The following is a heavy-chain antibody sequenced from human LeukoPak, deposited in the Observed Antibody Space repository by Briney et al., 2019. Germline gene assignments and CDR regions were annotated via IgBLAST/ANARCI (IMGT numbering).Heavy chain of an antibody. Sequence: SVKVSCKASGYTFTSYGISWVRQAPGQGLEWMGWISAYNDNTNYAQQLQGRVTMTTDTSASTAYMELRRLRSDDTAVYYGAREGGGGYYFDYWGQGTLVTVSS. D-gene: IGHD3-16*01. CDR2: ISAYNDNT. CDR1: GYTFTSYG. CDR3: AREGGGGYYFDY. J-gene: IGHJ4*02. V-gene: IGHV1-18*04.